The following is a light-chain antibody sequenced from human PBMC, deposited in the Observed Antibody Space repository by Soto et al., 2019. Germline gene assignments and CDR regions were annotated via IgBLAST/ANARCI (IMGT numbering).Light chain of an antibody. Sequence: QSVLTQPASVSGSPGQSITISCTGTSSDVGGYRYVSWYQQHPGKAPKLMIYEVNNRPSGVSNRFSGSKSGNTASLTISGLQPEDEADYYCTSYTTSSTYWVFGGGTKVTVL. CDR1: SSDVGGYRY. CDR2: EVN. CDR3: TSYTTSSTYWV. V-gene: IGLV2-14*01. J-gene: IGLJ3*02.